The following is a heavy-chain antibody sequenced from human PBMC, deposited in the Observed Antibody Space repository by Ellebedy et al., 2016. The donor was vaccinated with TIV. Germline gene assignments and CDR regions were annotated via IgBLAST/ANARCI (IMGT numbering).Heavy chain of an antibody. J-gene: IGHJ4*02. CDR3: ARDVIHYFDY. V-gene: IGHV1-69*13. CDR2: IIPILGTA. D-gene: IGHD3-16*02. Sequence: AASVKVSCKASGGTFSRYAISWVRQAPGQGLEWMGGIIPILGTASYAQKFQVRVTITADESTSTAYMELSSLRSEDTAVYYCARDVIHYFDYWGQGTLVTVSP. CDR1: GGTFSRYA.